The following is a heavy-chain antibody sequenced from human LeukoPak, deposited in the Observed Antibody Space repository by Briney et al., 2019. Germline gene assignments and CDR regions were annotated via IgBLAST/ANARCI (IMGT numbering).Heavy chain of an antibody. CDR3: ARFGVGDYFDY. CDR1: GYSITSSSW. Sequence: PSDTLSLTCAVSGYSITSSSWWGWIRQPPGKGLEWIGEIYHSGSTNYNPSLKSRVTISVDKSKNQFSLKLSSVTAADTAVYYCARFGVGDYFDYWGQGTLVTVSS. D-gene: IGHD3-3*01. V-gene: IGHV4-28*01. J-gene: IGHJ4*02. CDR2: IYHSGST.